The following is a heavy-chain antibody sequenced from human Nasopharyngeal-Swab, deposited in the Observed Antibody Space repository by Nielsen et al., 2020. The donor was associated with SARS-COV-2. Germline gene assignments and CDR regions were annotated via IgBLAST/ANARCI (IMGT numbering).Heavy chain of an antibody. CDR1: GGSISSSNW. J-gene: IGHJ6*02. V-gene: IGHV4-4*02. Sequence: SATLSPTCAASGGSISSSNWWSWVRQPPGKWLEWIGEIYHSGSTNYNPSLKSRVTISVDKSKNQFSLKMSSVTAADTAVYYCAREGGYSSGWSVMRGYYGMDVWGQGTTVTVSS. D-gene: IGHD6-19*01. CDR3: AREGGYSSGWSVMRGYYGMDV. CDR2: IYHSGST.